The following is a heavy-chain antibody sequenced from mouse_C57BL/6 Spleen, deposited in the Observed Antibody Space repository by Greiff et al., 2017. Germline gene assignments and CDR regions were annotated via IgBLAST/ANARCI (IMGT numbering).Heavy chain of an antibody. CDR3: ARGVYSNYADY. V-gene: IGHV1-4*01. D-gene: IGHD2-5*01. Sequence: VQGVESGAELARPGASVKMSCKASGYTFTSYTMHWVKQRPGQGLEWIGYINPSSGYTKYNQKFKDKATLTADKSSSTAYMQLSSLTSEDSAVYYCARGVYSNYADYWGQGTTLTVSS. CDR1: GYTFTSYT. J-gene: IGHJ2*01. CDR2: INPSSGYT.